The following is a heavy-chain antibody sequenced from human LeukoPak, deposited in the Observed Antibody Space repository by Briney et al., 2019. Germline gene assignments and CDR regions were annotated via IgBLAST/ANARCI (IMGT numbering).Heavy chain of an antibody. Sequence: GGSLRLSCAASGSTFSSYCMNWVRQAPGKGLEWVSSITSSSSYIYYADSVKGRFTISRDNAKNSLYLQMNSLRAEDTAVYYCARAKPKNMVRGLIMRRESRYYFDYWGQGTLVTVSS. V-gene: IGHV3-21*04. CDR1: GSTFSSYC. CDR2: ITSSSSYI. D-gene: IGHD3-10*01. CDR3: ARAKPKNMVRGLIMRRESRYYFDY. J-gene: IGHJ4*02.